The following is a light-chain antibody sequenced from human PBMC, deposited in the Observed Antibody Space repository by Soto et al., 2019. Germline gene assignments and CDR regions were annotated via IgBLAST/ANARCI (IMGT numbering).Light chain of an antibody. CDR1: QSVLSSSNNKNY. J-gene: IGKJ5*01. V-gene: IGKV4-1*01. Sequence: DIVMTQSPESLAVSLGERATINCRSSQSVLSSSNNKNYLVWYQQKPGQPPKLLISWASTRESGVPDRFSGSGSGTDFTLTISSLQADDVAVYYCQQSCNSPITFGQGTRLEIK. CDR2: WAS. CDR3: QQSCNSPIT.